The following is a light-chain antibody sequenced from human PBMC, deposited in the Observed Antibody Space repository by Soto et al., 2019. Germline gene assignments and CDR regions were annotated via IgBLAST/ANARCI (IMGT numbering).Light chain of an antibody. V-gene: IGKV3-15*01. CDR2: GAS. J-gene: IGKJ2*01. CDR3: QQYHNWYT. Sequence: EIVMTQSPATLSVSPGERATLSCRASQNIGSNLAWFQQKPGQGPRFLIYGASTRATGIPARFSGSGSGTEFTLTISSLQSEYFAVYYCQQYHNWYTFGQGTKLEIK. CDR1: QNIGSN.